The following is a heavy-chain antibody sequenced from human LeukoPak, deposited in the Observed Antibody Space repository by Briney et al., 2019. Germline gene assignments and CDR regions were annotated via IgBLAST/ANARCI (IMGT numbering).Heavy chain of an antibody. Sequence: SETPSLTCTVSGGSISSRSYFWGWLRQPPGKGLEWIASIYYSGSPFYTPSLKSRVTISVDTSKNQFSLRLSSVTAADTAVYYCARESYCTAATCPGWFNPWGQGTLVTVSS. V-gene: IGHV4-39*07. D-gene: IGHD2-8*02. CDR1: GGSISSRSYF. J-gene: IGHJ5*02. CDR2: IYYSGSP. CDR3: ARESYCTAATCPGWFNP.